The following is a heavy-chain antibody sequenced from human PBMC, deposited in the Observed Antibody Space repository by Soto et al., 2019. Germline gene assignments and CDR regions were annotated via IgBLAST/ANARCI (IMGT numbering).Heavy chain of an antibody. CDR1: GYTFTSYA. CDR2: INAGNGNT. D-gene: IGHD3-3*01. Sequence: ASVKVSCKASGYTFTSYAMHWVRQAPGQRLEWMGWINAGNGNTKYSQKFQGRVTITRDTSASTAYMELSSLRSEDTAVYYCAREGITIFGVVIPNWFDPWGQGTLVTVSS. CDR3: AREGITIFGVVIPNWFDP. V-gene: IGHV1-3*01. J-gene: IGHJ5*02.